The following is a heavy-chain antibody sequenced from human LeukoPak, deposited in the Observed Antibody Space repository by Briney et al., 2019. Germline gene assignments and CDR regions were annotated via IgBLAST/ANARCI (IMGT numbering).Heavy chain of an antibody. Sequence: SETLSLTCNVSGDSISNYYWNWIRQPAGKGLEWIGRIYSSGNTNYNPSLTSRVTMSLDTSKNQVSLKLSSVTAADTAVYYCARVKITIFGVVKYYFDYWGQGTLVTVSS. V-gene: IGHV4-4*07. J-gene: IGHJ4*02. CDR3: ARVKITIFGVVKYYFDY. D-gene: IGHD3-3*01. CDR2: IYSSGNT. CDR1: GDSISNYY.